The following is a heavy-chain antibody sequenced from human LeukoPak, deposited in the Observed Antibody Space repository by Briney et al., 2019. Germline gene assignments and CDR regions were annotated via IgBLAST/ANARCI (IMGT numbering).Heavy chain of an antibody. Sequence: SETLSLTCTVSGGSISSSSYYWGWIRQPPGKGLEWIGSIYYSGSTYCNPSLKSRLTISVDTSKNQFSLKLSSVTAADTAVYYCARDGEWGGGSLDYWGQGTLVTVSS. V-gene: IGHV4-39*01. CDR1: GGSISSSSYY. J-gene: IGHJ4*02. CDR2: IYYSGST. CDR3: ARDGEWGGGSLDY. D-gene: IGHD3-10*01.